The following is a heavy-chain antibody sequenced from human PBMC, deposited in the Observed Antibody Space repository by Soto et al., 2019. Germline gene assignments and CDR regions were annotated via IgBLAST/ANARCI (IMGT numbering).Heavy chain of an antibody. Sequence: SETLSLTCTVSGDSVSRSKSYWGWIRQSPGKGLEWIGSISYSGTTSYNPSLKSRVTISIDTSKNQFSLKVSSVTAADTAVYYCARATYYYDSSGYPEIDYWGQGTLVTVSS. J-gene: IGHJ4*02. CDR1: GDSVSRSKSY. CDR3: ARATYYYDSSGYPEIDY. D-gene: IGHD3-22*01. CDR2: ISYSGTT. V-gene: IGHV4-39*02.